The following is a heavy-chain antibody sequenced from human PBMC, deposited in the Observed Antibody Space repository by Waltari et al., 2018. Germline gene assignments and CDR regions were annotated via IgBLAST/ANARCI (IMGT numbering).Heavy chain of an antibody. CDR3: ARDISYGGFDY. Sequence: EVYLVESGGTVVRPGGSLRLSCTTSGFTFDNHGMNWVRQAPGKGLEWVSGLNWNGGTTFYADSVKGRFTVSRDNAKNSLYLQMNSLTAEDTALYYCARDISYGGFDYWGQGTLVTVSS. CDR2: LNWNGGTT. D-gene: IGHD3-16*01. J-gene: IGHJ4*02. CDR1: GFTFDNHG. V-gene: IGHV3-20*04.